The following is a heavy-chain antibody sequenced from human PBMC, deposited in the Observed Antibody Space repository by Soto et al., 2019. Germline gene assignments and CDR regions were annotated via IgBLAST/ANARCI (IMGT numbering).Heavy chain of an antibody. CDR1: GFIFDDYA. J-gene: IGHJ6*02. CDR2: IKSKADGGTT. D-gene: IGHD2-8*02. Sequence: GSLRLSCAASGFIFDDYAMHWVRQAPGKGLEWVCRIKSKADGGTTDYAAPVKDRFTISRDDSTNTLHLQLNSLRTEDTAVYYCTRQGRYCADSICSHYNRYHMDVWGQGTTVTVSS. V-gene: IGHV3-15*07. CDR3: TRQGRYCADSICSHYNRYHMDV.